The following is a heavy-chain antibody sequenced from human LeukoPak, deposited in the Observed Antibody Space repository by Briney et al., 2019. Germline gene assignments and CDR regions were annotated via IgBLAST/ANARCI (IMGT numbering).Heavy chain of an antibody. Sequence: GGSLRLSCVASGFTFSDYEMNWVRQAPGKGLEWISYISTQAGTIYYADSVKGRFTISRDNAKNSLYLQMNSLRAEDTALYFCAKGRRSSQWFLSLDAFDVWGRGTMVTVSS. CDR3: AKGRRSSQWFLSLDAFDV. V-gene: IGHV3-48*03. CDR2: ISTQAGTI. J-gene: IGHJ3*01. D-gene: IGHD3-3*01. CDR1: GFTFSDYE.